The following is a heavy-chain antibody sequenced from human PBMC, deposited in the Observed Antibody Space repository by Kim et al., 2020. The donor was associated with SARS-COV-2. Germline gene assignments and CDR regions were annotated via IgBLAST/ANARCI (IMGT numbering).Heavy chain of an antibody. CDR2: ISGSGGST. CDR1: GFTFSSYA. V-gene: IGHV3-23*01. D-gene: IGHD3-10*01. CDR3: AKDTYYGSGRAGGWFDP. Sequence: GGSLRLSCAASGFTFSSYAMSWVRQAPGKGLEWVSAISGSGGSTYYADSVKGRFTISRDNSKNTLYLQMNSLRAEDTAVYYCAKDTYYGSGRAGGWFDPWGQGTLVTVSS. J-gene: IGHJ5*02.